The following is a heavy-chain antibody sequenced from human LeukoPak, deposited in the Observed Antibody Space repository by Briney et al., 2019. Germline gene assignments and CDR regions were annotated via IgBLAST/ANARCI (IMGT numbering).Heavy chain of an antibody. CDR1: GFTFSSYA. Sequence: GGSLRLSCAASGFTFSSYAMSWVRQAPGKGLEWVSAISGSDGSTYYADSVKGRFTISRDNSKNTLYLQMNSLRAEDTAVYYCAKGRSGWYYFDYWGQGTLVTVSS. V-gene: IGHV3-23*01. D-gene: IGHD6-19*01. CDR2: ISGSDGST. J-gene: IGHJ4*02. CDR3: AKGRSGWYYFDY.